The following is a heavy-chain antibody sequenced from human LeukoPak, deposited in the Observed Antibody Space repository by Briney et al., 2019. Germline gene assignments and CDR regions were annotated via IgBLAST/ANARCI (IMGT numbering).Heavy chain of an antibody. CDR3: VTDYGGSSGAFDI. D-gene: IGHD4-23*01. CDR2: ISSSSSDI. J-gene: IGHJ3*02. Sequence: GESLRLSCTGPGFTLSSYAMNWVRRAPGQGLEWVSSISSSSSDIYYTDSVKGRFTISRDNAKNSLYLQMNSLRAEDTAVYYCVTDYGGSSGAFDIWGHGTMVTVSS. V-gene: IGHV3-21*01. CDR1: GFTLSSYA.